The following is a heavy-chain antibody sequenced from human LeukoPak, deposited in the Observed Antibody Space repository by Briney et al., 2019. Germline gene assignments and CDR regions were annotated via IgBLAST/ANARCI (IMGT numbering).Heavy chain of an antibody. CDR2: INPNSGGT. CDR1: GYTFTGYY. D-gene: IGHD1-7*01. V-gene: IGHV1-2*02. Sequence: ASVKVSCKASGYTFTGYYMHWVRQAPGQGLEWMGWINPNSGGTNYAQKFQGRVTMTRDTSISTAYMELSRLRSDDTAVYYCARDREGSAGTTGSWGQRTLVTVSS. J-gene: IGHJ4*02. CDR3: ARDREGSAGTTGS.